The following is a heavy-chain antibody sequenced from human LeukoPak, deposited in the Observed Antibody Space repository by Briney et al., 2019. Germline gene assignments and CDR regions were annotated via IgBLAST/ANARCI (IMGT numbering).Heavy chain of an antibody. V-gene: IGHV1-2*02. Sequence: SVKVSCKASGYTFSGYYIHWVRQAPGQGLEWMGWINPNSGGTNYAQKFQGRVTMTRDTSISTAYMDLSGLRSDDTAMYYCARPIDSYSPYDGFDIWGQGTMVTVSS. J-gene: IGHJ3*02. CDR2: INPNSGGT. CDR1: GYTFSGYY. D-gene: IGHD3-10*01. CDR3: ARPIDSYSPYDGFDI.